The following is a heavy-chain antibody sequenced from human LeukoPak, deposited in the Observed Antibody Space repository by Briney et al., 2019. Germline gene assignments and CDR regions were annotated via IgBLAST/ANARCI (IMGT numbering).Heavy chain of an antibody. V-gene: IGHV4-38-2*02. D-gene: IGHD3-10*01. J-gene: IGHJ5*01. CDR3: ARDRRGFDWFDY. CDR1: GYSISSGYY. Sequence: PSETLSLTCTVSGYSISSGYYWGWIRQPPGKGLEWIGSIYHSGSTYYNPSLKSRVTMSVDTSKNQFSLKLSSVTAADTAVYYCARDRRGFDWFDYWGQGTLVTVSS. CDR2: IYHSGST.